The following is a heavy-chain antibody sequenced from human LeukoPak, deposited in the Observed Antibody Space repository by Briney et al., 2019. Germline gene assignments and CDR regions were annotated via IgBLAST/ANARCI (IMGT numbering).Heavy chain of an antibody. CDR3: ARGLRSLTYYFDY. CDR2: INHSGST. V-gene: IGHV4-34*01. CDR1: GGSFSGYY. J-gene: IGHJ4*02. Sequence: SETLSLTCAVYGGSFSGYYWSWIRQPPGKGLEWIGEINHSGSTNYNPPLKSRVTISVDTSKNQFSLKLSSVTAADTAVYYCARGLRSLTYYFDYWGQGTLVTVSS. D-gene: IGHD4-17*01.